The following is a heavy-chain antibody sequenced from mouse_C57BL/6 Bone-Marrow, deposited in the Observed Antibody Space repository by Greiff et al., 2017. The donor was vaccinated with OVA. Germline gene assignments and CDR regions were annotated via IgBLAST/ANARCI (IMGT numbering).Heavy chain of an antibody. CDR2: IYPGDGDT. J-gene: IGHJ1*03. CDR1: GYAFSSSW. Sequence: VQLVESGPELVKPGASVKISCKASGYAFSSSWMNWVKQRPGKGLEWIGRIYPGDGDTNYNGKFKGKATLTADKSSSTAYMQLSSLTSEDSAVYFCARWDYYGSSYDWYFDVWGTGTTVTVSS. CDR3: ARWDYYGSSYDWYFDV. V-gene: IGHV1-82*01. D-gene: IGHD1-1*01.